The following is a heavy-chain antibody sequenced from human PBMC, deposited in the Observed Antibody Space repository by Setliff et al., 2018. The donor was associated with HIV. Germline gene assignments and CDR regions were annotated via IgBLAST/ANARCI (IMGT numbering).Heavy chain of an antibody. CDR3: ATDEYSVVGGSTALNN. J-gene: IGHJ4*01. V-gene: IGHV4-38-2*02. Sequence: PSETLSLTCAVSGYSISSGYYWGWIRQPPGKGLEWIGSIYHSESTYYNPSLESRVTTSVDTSKNQFSLKLSSVTAADTAVYYCATDEYSVVGGSTALNNWGHGTLVTVSS. CDR1: GYSISSGYY. CDR2: IYHSEST. D-gene: IGHD1-26*01.